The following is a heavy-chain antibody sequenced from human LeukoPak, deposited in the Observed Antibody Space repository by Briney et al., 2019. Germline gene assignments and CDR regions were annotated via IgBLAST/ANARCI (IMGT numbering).Heavy chain of an antibody. D-gene: IGHD1-26*01. J-gene: IGHJ6*03. V-gene: IGHV3-23*01. Sequence: GGSLRLSCAASGFTFTRYWMSWVRQAPGKGLEWVSAISGSGGSTYYADSVKGRFTISRDNSENTLYLQMNSLRGEDTAVYYCARDGYSGSYYRLYYFFMDVWGKGTTVTVSS. CDR2: ISGSGGST. CDR1: GFTFTRYW. CDR3: ARDGYSGSYYRLYYFFMDV.